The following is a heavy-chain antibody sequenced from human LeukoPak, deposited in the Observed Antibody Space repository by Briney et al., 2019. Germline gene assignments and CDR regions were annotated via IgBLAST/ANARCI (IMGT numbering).Heavy chain of an antibody. D-gene: IGHD7-27*01. CDR3: ARANLGLDAFDI. V-gene: IGHV4-34*01. CDR1: GGSFSGYY. J-gene: IGHJ3*02. Sequence: LETLSLTCAVYGGSFSGYYWSWIRQPPGKGLEWIGEINHSGSTNYNPSLKSRVTISVDTSKNQFSLKLSSVTAADTAVYYCARANLGLDAFDIWGQGTMVTVSS. CDR2: INHSGST.